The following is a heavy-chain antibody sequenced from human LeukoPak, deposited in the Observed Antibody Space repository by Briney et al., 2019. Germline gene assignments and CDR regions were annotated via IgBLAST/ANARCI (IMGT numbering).Heavy chain of an antibody. Sequence: PSETLSLTCTVSGGSMSSGGYYWSSIRQHPGKGLEWIGYICYSGSTYYNPSLKSRVTISVDTSKNQFSLKLSSVTAADTAVYYCARDRVDSSSTSCYSYYFDYWGQGTLVTVSS. CDR3: ARDRVDSSSTSCYSYYFDY. D-gene: IGHD2-2*01. V-gene: IGHV4-31*03. CDR1: GGSMSSGGYY. J-gene: IGHJ4*02. CDR2: ICYSGST.